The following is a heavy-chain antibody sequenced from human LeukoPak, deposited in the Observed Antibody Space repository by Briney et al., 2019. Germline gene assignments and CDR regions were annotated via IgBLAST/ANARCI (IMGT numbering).Heavy chain of an antibody. Sequence: SETLSLTCAVYGGSFSGYYWSWIRQPPGKGLEWIGEINHSGSTNYNPSLKSRVTISVDASKNQSSLKLSSVTAADTAVYYCARGDLQQQLVNFDYWGQGTLVTVSS. J-gene: IGHJ4*02. CDR1: GGSFSGYY. V-gene: IGHV4-34*01. D-gene: IGHD6-13*01. CDR3: ARGDLQQQLVNFDY. CDR2: INHSGST.